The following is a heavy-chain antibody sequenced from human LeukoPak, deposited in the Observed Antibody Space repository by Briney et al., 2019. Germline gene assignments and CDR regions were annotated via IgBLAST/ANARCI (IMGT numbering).Heavy chain of an antibody. V-gene: IGHV1-2*02. CDR3: ARDHEENNNCFDP. Sequence: GASVKVSCKASGYTFTDYYVHWVRQAPGQGLEWMGWINPNSGGTEYAQKFQGRVTMTRDTSINTVYMELSRLRSDDTAVYYCARDHEENNNCFDPWGQGTLVSVSS. CDR2: INPNSGGT. CDR1: GYTFTDYY. J-gene: IGHJ5*02.